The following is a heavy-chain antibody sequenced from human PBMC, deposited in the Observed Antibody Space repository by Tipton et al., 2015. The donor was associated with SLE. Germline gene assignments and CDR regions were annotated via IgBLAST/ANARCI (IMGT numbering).Heavy chain of an antibody. CDR2: ISSSSSHI. J-gene: IGHJ4*02. CDR3: ARGRRYYIVVLPPEDY. D-gene: IGHD2-2*01. V-gene: IGHV3-21*01. Sequence: SLRLSCTASGFTFSSYSMNWVRQAPGKGLEWVSSISSSSSHIYYADSVKGRLTISRDNAKNSLYLQMNSLRVEDTAVYYCARGRRYYIVVLPPEDYWGQGALVTVSS. CDR1: GFTFSSYS.